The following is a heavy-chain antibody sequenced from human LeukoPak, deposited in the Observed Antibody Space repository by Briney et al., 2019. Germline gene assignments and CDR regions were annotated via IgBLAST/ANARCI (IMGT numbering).Heavy chain of an antibody. CDR1: GFTFSSYA. CDR3: ARDWGDCGGDCYSSSDYYYGMDV. D-gene: IGHD2-21*02. J-gene: IGHJ6*02. Sequence: GGSLRLSCAASGFTFSSYAMDWARQAPGKGLEWVAVISYDGSNKYYADSVKGRFTISRDNSKNTLYLQMNSLRAEDTAVYYCARDWGDCGGDCYSSSDYYYGMDVWGQGTTVTVSS. V-gene: IGHV3-30*04. CDR2: ISYDGSNK.